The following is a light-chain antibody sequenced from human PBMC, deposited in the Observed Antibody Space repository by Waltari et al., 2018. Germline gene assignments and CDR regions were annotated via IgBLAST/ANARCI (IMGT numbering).Light chain of an antibody. J-gene: IGKJ5*01. CDR1: QDITNY. V-gene: IGKV1-33*01. Sequence: DIQMTQSPSSLSASVGDRVTITCQASQDITNYLNWYQQRPGRAPKPLVYDASNLETGVPSRFSGSGSGTDFTLTIDSLQPDDIAAYYCQQYFDLPSFGQGTRLDMK. CDR3: QQYFDLPS. CDR2: DAS.